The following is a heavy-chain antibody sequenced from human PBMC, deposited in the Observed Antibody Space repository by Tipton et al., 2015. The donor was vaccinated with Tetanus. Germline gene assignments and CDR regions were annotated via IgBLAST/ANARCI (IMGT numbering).Heavy chain of an antibody. Sequence: SLRLSCAASGFTVSSNYMSWVRQAPGKGLEWVSVIYSGGSTYYADSVKGRFTISRDNSKNTLYLQMNSLRAEDTAVYYCARWKSSSWSTASFDYWGQGTLVTVSS. CDR1: GFTVSSNY. D-gene: IGHD6-13*01. J-gene: IGHJ4*02. CDR2: IYSGGST. CDR3: ARWKSSSWSTASFDY. V-gene: IGHV3-53*01.